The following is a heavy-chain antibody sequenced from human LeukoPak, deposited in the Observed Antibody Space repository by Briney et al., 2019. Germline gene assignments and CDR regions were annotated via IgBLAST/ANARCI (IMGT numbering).Heavy chain of an antibody. CDR3: ARAYYDFWSGYYTALYYYYYMDV. CDR2: VNPNSGGT. V-gene: IGHV1-2*02. D-gene: IGHD3-3*01. CDR1: GYTFTGYY. Sequence: ASVKVSCKASGYTFTGYYMHWVRQAPGQGLEWMGWVNPNSGGTNYAQKFQGRVTMTRDTSISTAYMELSRLRSDDTAVYYCARAYYDFWSGYYTALYYYYYMDVWGKGTTVTVSS. J-gene: IGHJ6*03.